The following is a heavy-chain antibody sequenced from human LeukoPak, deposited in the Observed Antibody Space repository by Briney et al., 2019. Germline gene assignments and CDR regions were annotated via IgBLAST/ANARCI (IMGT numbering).Heavy chain of an antibody. D-gene: IGHD3-22*01. J-gene: IGHJ4*02. CDR1: GGSISSYY. V-gene: IGHV4-59*08. CDR2: VVHGGST. Sequence: SETLSLTCTVSGGSISSYYWSWIRQPPGKGLEWIGYVVHGGSTNYNPSLKSRVTISVDTSKNQFSLKLTSVTAADTAVYYCARDSSGYYRIDYWGQGTLVTVSS. CDR3: ARDSSGYYRIDY.